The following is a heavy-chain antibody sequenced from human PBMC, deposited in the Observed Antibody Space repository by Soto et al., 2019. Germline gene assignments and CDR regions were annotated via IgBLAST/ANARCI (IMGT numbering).Heavy chain of an antibody. V-gene: IGHV4-39*01. CDR3: ARPTRGYCTNGVCYTKGFPSNWFDP. J-gene: IGHJ5*02. CDR2: IYYSGST. Sequence: SETLSLTCTFSCGSISSSSYYWGWIRQPPGKGLEWIGSIYYSGSTYYNPSLKSRVTISVDTSKNQFSLKLSSVTAADTAVYYCARPTRGYCTNGVCYTKGFPSNWFDPWGQGTLVTVSS. CDR1: CGSISSSSYY. D-gene: IGHD2-8*01.